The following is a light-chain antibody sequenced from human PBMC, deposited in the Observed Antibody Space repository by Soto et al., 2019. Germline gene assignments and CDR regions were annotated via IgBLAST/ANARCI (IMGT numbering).Light chain of an antibody. V-gene: IGLV4-69*01. Sequence: QSVLTQSPSASASLGASVTLTCTLSSGHSSYPIAWHQQQPEKGPRYLMKVNSDGSHNKGDGIPDRFSGSSSGAERYLTISSLQSEDEADYYCQTWATGIRIFGGGTKLTVL. CDR1: SGHSSYP. J-gene: IGLJ2*01. CDR3: QTWATGIRI. CDR2: VNSDGSH.